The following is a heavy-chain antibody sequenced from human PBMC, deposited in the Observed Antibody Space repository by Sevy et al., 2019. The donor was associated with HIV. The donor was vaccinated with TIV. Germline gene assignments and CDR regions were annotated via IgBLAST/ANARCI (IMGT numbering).Heavy chain of an antibody. Sequence: ASVKVSCKVSGYTLTKLSMHWVRQAPGKGLEWMGGFDPEDGETIYAQRLQGRVTMTEDTSTDTAYMELSSLRSEDTAVYYCATLDFWSENPFYGTDVWGQGTTVTVSS. CDR1: GYTLTKLS. D-gene: IGHD3-3*01. CDR2: FDPEDGET. J-gene: IGHJ6*02. V-gene: IGHV1-24*01. CDR3: ATLDFWSENPFYGTDV.